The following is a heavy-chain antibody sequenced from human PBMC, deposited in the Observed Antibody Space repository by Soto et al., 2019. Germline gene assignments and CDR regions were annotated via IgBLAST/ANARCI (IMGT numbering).Heavy chain of an antibody. D-gene: IGHD2-15*01. J-gene: IGHJ5*02. CDR3: ARESPGYCSGGSCYSAWWFDP. Sequence: QVQLVQSGAEVKKPGSSVKVSCKASGGTFSSYAISWVRQAPGQGLEWMGGLIPIFGTANYAQKFQGRVTSTADESTSTAYMELSSLRSDDTAVYYCARESPGYCSGGSCYSAWWFDPWGQGTLVTVSS. CDR2: LIPIFGTA. V-gene: IGHV1-69*01. CDR1: GGTFSSYA.